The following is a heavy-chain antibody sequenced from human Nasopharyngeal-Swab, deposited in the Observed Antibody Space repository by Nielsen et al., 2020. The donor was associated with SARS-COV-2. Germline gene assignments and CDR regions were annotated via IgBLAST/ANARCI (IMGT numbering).Heavy chain of an antibody. CDR3: AREGYGDSSFYFDY. Sequence: GESLKISCAASGFSFSSFEMNWVRQAPGKGLEWLAYISSGGITIHYGDSVKGRFTISRDNAKNSLFLHLGSLRAEDTAVYYCAREGYGDSSFYFDYWGQGTLVTVSS. D-gene: IGHD4-17*01. J-gene: IGHJ4*02. CDR2: ISSGGITI. CDR1: GFSFSSFE. V-gene: IGHV3-48*03.